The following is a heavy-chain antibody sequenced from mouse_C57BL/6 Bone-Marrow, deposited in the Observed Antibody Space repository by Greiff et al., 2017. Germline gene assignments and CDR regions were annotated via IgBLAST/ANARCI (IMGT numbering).Heavy chain of an antibody. CDR3: ARDYYGSSYDY. D-gene: IGHD1-1*01. CDR2: ISYDGSN. J-gene: IGHJ2*01. CDR1: GYSITSGYY. V-gene: IGHV3-6*01. Sequence: DVQLQESGPGLVKPSPSLSLSCSVTGYSITSGYYWNWIRQFPGNKLEWKGYISYDGSNNYNPSLKKRISITLDTSKNPFYLKLISVTTEDTATYSCARDYYGSSYDYWGQGTTLTVSS.